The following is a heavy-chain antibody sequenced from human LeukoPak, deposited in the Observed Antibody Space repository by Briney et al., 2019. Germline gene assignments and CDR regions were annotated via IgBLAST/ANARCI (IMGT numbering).Heavy chain of an antibody. D-gene: IGHD1-26*01. CDR3: ARASGGQFTYYFDY. V-gene: IGHV4-59*01. CDR1: GGSISSYY. Sequence: PSETLSLTCTVSGGSISSYYWSWIRQPPGKGLEWIGYIYYSGSTNYNPSLKSRVTISVDTSKNQFSLKLSSVTAADTAVYYCARASGGQFTYYFDYWGQGTLVTVSS. J-gene: IGHJ4*02. CDR2: IYYSGST.